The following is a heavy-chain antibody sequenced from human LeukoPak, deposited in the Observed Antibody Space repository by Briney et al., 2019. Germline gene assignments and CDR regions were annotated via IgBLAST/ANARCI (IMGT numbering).Heavy chain of an antibody. V-gene: IGHV3-23*01. CDR3: AKEGSESYSATPFEY. CDR2: LSARGGRT. Sequence: GGSLRLSCAASGFTFGSYAMSWVRQIPGKGLEWVSALSARGGRTFYADSVNGRFTISRDNSKNTLYPQMNSLRAEDTAVYYCAKEGSESYSATPFEYWGQGTLVTVSS. J-gene: IGHJ4*02. CDR1: GFTFGSYA. D-gene: IGHD3-10*01.